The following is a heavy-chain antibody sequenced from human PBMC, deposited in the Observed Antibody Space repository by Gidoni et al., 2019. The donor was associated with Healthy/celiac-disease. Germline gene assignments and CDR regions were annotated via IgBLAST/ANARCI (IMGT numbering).Heavy chain of an antibody. CDR1: GFTFSSYG. CDR2: IWYDGSNK. CDR3: AREGYSYGDYYYYMDV. V-gene: IGHV3-33*01. J-gene: IGHJ6*03. D-gene: IGHD5-18*01. Sequence: QVQLVESGGGVVQPGRSLRLSCAASGFTFSSYGMHWVRQAPGKGLAWVAVIWYDGSNKYYADSVKGRFTISRDNSKNTLYLQMNSLRAEDTAVYYCAREGYSYGDYYYYMDVWGKGTTVTVSS.